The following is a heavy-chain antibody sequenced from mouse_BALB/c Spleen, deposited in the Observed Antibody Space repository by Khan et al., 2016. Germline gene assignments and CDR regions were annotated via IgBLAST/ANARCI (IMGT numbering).Heavy chain of an antibody. J-gene: IGHJ4*01. CDR3: ARNWDYAMDY. Sequence: EVKLLESGGGLVQPGGSLKLSCAASGFDFSRYWMSWVRPAPGKGLEWIGEINPDSSTINYTPSLKDKFIISRDNAKNTLYLQKSKVRSEDTALYYCARNWDYAMDYWGQGTSVTVSS. V-gene: IGHV4-1*02. CDR1: GFDFSRYW. D-gene: IGHD4-1*01. CDR2: INPDSSTI.